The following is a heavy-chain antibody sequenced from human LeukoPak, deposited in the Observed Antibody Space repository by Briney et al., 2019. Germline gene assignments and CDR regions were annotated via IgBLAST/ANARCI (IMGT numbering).Heavy chain of an antibody. D-gene: IGHD6-19*01. Sequence: PSETLSLTCTVSGGSISSYYWSWIRQPPGKGLEWIGYIYYTGSTTYNPSLKSRVTMSVDTSKNQFSLKSSSVTAADTAVYYCARAGPYSSGWQYVDYWGQGTLVTVSS. V-gene: IGHV4-59*01. J-gene: IGHJ4*02. CDR1: GGSISSYY. CDR3: ARAGPYSSGWQYVDY. CDR2: IYYTGST.